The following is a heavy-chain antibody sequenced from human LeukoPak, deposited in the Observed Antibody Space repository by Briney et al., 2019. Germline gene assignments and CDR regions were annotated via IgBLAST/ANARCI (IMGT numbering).Heavy chain of an antibody. CDR2: IRYDGSDK. Sequence: GGSLRLSCAASGFTFSSYGMHWVRQGPGKGLEGVAFIRYDGSDKYYADSVKGRFTISRDNSKYTVYLQMNSLRAEDTAVYYCAKVYCSGGACHWHAFDIWGQGTRVPVSS. CDR1: GFTFSSYG. D-gene: IGHD2-15*01. V-gene: IGHV3-30*02. J-gene: IGHJ3*02. CDR3: AKVYCSGGACHWHAFDI.